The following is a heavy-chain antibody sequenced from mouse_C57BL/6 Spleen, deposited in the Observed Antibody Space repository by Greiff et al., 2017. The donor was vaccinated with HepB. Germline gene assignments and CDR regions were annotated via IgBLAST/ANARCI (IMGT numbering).Heavy chain of an antibody. CDR2: INPGSGGT. Sequence: QVQLQQSGAELVRPGTSVKVSCKASGYSFTYYLIEWVKQMPGQGLEWIGVINPGSGGTNYNEKFKGKATLTADKSSSTAYMQLSSLTSEDAAFYFCASTVFYGRITYLSFGVWGTLTTV. V-gene: IGHV1-54*01. CDR3: ASTVFYGRITYLSFGV. J-gene: IGHJ1*03. D-gene: IGHD1-1*01. CDR1: GYSFTYYL.